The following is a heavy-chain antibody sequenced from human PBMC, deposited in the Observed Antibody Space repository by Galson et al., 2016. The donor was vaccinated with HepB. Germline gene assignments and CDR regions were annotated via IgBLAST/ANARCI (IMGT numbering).Heavy chain of an antibody. J-gene: IGHJ4*02. Sequence: SLRLSCAASGFTFSSYSMTWVRQTSGKGLQWVSVISGGGDITDYAGSVKGRFTISRDNSKNTLYLQMNSLRAEDTATYYCAKGGRRDAYNDWGQGTLVTVSS. V-gene: IGHV3-23*01. CDR2: ISGGGDIT. CDR3: AKGGRRDAYND. D-gene: IGHD5-24*01. CDR1: GFTFSSYS.